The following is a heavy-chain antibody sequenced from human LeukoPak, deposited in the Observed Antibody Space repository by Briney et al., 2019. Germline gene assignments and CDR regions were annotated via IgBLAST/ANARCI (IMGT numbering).Heavy chain of an antibody. D-gene: IGHD1-26*01. V-gene: IGHV3-23*01. Sequence: GGSLRLSCAASGFTFSSYSMNWVRQAPGKGLEWVSAIHRSGGSTYYADSVKGRFTISRDNSKNTLYLQMNSLRAEDTAVYYCAKVPNSGSYYYFDCWGQGILVTVSS. CDR1: GFTFSSYS. CDR2: IHRSGGST. CDR3: AKVPNSGSYYYFDC. J-gene: IGHJ4*02.